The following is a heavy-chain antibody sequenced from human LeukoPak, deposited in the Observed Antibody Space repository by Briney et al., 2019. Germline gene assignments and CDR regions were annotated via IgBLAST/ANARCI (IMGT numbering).Heavy chain of an antibody. CDR3: TTPEGGWLVAADY. J-gene: IGHJ4*02. Sequence: GGSLRLSCAASGFTFSSYAMSWVRQAPGKGLEWVSAISGSGGSTYYADSVKGRFTISRDNSKNTLYLQMNSLKTEDTAVYYCTTPEGGWLVAADYWGQGTLVTVSS. CDR2: ISGSGGST. CDR1: GFTFSSYA. D-gene: IGHD2-15*01. V-gene: IGHV3-23*01.